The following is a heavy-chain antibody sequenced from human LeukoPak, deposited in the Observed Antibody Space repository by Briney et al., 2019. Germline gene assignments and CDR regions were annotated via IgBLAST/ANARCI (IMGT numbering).Heavy chain of an antibody. Sequence: RGSLRLSCAASGFTFSSYGMNWVRQAPGKVLEWVSVIYSGGSTYYADSVKGRFTISRDNSKNTLYLQMNSLRAEDTAVYYCARVLSSSWYPDYYYYYMDVWGKGTTVTISS. CDR1: GFTFSSYG. D-gene: IGHD6-13*01. CDR2: IYSGGST. CDR3: ARVLSSSWYPDYYYYYMDV. J-gene: IGHJ6*03. V-gene: IGHV3-66*01.